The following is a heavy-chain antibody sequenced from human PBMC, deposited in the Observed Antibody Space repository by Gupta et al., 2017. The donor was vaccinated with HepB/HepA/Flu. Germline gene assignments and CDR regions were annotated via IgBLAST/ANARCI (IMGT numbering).Heavy chain of an antibody. CDR2: INPNRGGT. V-gene: IGHV1-2*02. CDR3: ASHPTVTYNYYMDV. J-gene: IGHJ6*03. CDR1: GYTFTGYY. D-gene: IGHD4-17*01. Sequence: QVQLVPSGAEVKKPGASVKVSCKASGYTFTGYYMHWVRQAPGQGLEWMGWINPNRGGTNYAQKFQGRVTMTRDTSISTAYMELSRLRSDDTAVDYCASHPTVTYNYYMDVWGKGTTVTVSS.